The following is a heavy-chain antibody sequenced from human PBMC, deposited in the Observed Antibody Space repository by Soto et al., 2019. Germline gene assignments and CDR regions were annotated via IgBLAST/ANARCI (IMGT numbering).Heavy chain of an antibody. CDR1: GGSISSGDYY. J-gene: IGHJ6*02. CDR2: IYYSGST. CDR3: ARASPVVTDV. V-gene: IGHV4-30-4*01. Sequence: QVQLQESGPGLVKPSQTLSLTCTVSGGSISSGDYYWSWIRQPPGKGLEWIGYIYYSGSTHYNPSLKRRVTISGDTSKTQFSRKLSSVTAADTAVYYCARASPVVTDVWGQGTTVTVSS. D-gene: IGHD5-18*01.